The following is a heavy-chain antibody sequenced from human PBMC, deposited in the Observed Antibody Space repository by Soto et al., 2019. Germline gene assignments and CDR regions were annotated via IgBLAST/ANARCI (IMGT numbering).Heavy chain of an antibody. CDR2: ISWNSGSI. D-gene: IGHD2-15*01. CDR3: AKDIGCSGGSCYPYYYYGMDV. CDR1: GFTFDDYA. V-gene: IGHV3-9*01. J-gene: IGHJ6*02. Sequence: EVQLVESGGGLVQPGRSLRLSCAASGFTFDDYAMHWVRQAPGKGLEWVAGISWNSGSIGYADSVKGRFTISRDNAKNSLYLQMNSLRAEDTALYYCAKDIGCSGGSCYPYYYYGMDVWGQGTTVSLSS.